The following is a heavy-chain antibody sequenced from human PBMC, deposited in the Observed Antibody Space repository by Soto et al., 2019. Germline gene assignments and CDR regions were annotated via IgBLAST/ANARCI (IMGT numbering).Heavy chain of an antibody. CDR1: GFTFSSYA. CDR2: ISGSGGST. Sequence: GGSLRLSCAASGFTFSSYAMSWVRQAPGKGLEWVSAISGSGGSTYYADSVKGRFTISRDNSKNTLYLQMNSLRAEDTAVYYCAKKDWATVTKSGDFDYWGQGTLVTVSS. D-gene: IGHD4-4*01. J-gene: IGHJ4*02. V-gene: IGHV3-23*01. CDR3: AKKDWATVTKSGDFDY.